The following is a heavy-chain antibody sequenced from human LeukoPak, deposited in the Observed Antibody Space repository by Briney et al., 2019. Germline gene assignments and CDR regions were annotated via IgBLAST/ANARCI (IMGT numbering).Heavy chain of an antibody. V-gene: IGHV3-73*01. CDR2: IRSKGNSYAT. CDR1: GFTFSGYD. J-gene: IGHJ4*02. D-gene: IGHD3-22*01. Sequence: GGSLRLSCVASGFTFSGYDIHWVRQASGKGLEWVGRIRSKGNSYATAYVASGKGRFTNTREDSTYTKYLQMNSPQTADTSAYYWSSVGDSTSLFDYWGQGTLVTVSS. CDR3: SSVGDSTSLFDY.